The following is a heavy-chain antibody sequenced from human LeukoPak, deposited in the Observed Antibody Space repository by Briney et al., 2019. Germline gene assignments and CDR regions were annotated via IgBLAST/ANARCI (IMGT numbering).Heavy chain of an antibody. D-gene: IGHD3-10*01. CDR3: ARDGAGRQFRNYYYGSGSYYNII. V-gene: IGHV4-61*02. CDR1: GGSISSGSYY. J-gene: IGHJ3*02. CDR2: IYTSGST. Sequence: SETLSLTCTVSGGSISSGSYYWSWIRQPAGKGLEWIGRIYTSGSTNYNPSLKSRVTISVDTSKNQFSLELSSVTAADTAVYYCARDGAGRQFRNYYYGSGSYYNIIWGQGTMVTVSS.